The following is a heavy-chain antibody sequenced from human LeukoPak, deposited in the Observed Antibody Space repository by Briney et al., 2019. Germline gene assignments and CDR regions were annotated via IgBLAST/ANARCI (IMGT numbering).Heavy chain of an antibody. D-gene: IGHD6-19*01. J-gene: IGHJ4*02. CDR1: GFIFSSYG. CDR3: AKDNRGGWSGYFDY. V-gene: IGHV3-33*06. CDR2: IWHDGSAE. Sequence: GGSLRPSCATSGFIFSSYGMYWVRQPPGKGLEWVAVIWHDGSAEFYADSVKGRFSISRDDSKNTVYLQMNSLRAEDTALYYCAKDNRGGWSGYFDYWGQGILVTVYS.